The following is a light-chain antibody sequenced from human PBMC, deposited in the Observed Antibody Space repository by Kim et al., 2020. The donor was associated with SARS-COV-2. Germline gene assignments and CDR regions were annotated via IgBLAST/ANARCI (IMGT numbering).Light chain of an antibody. CDR1: SSNIGINT. CDR3: AAWDDSLNGVV. V-gene: IGLV1-44*01. Sequence: QSVLTQPPSASGTPGQRVTISCSGSSSNIGINTVNWYQHLPGTAPKFLIYNYNRRPSGVPDRFSGSKSGTSASLAISGLQSEDEADYYCAAWDDSLNGVVFGGGTQLTVL. CDR2: NYN. J-gene: IGLJ2*01.